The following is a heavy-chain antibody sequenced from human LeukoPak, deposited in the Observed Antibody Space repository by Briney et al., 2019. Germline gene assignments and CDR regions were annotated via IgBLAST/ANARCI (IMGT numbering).Heavy chain of an antibody. D-gene: IGHD3-16*01. CDR3: ARRPRVGGGVGGG. CDR2: MNPNSGNT. CDR1: GYTFTSYD. J-gene: IGHJ4*02. Sequence: ASVKVSCKASGYTFTSYDINWVRQATGQGLEWMGWMNPNSGNTGYAQKFQGRVTITRNTSISTAYMELSSLRSEDTAVYYCARRPRVGGGVGGGWGQGTLVTVSS. V-gene: IGHV1-8*03.